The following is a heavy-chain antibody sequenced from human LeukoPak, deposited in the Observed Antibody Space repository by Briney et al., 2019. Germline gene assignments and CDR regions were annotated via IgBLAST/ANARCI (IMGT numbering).Heavy chain of an antibody. CDR2: IYYSGST. J-gene: IGHJ4*02. V-gene: IGHV4-59*01. Sequence: PSETLSLTCTVSGGSISSYYWSWIRQPPGKGLEWIGYIYYSGSTNYNPSLKSRVTISVDTSKNQFSLKLSSVTAADTAVYYCARREKFPYYFDYWGQGTLVTVSS. CDR3: ARREKFPYYFDY. CDR1: GGSISSYY.